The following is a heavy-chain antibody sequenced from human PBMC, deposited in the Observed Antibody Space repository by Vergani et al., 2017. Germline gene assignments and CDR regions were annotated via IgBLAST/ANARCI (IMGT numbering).Heavy chain of an antibody. J-gene: IGHJ5*01. CDR2: IWYEGSNK. CDR3: ARWGNEKRLDS. V-gene: IGHV3-33*04. CDR1: GFTFSSHG. Sequence: QVQLVESEGGVVQPGRSLTLSCVASGFTFSSHGMHWVRQAPGKGPEWVAVIWYEGSNKYYGDSVKGRFTISRDNSKNTLYLQMNSLRVEDTAVYYCARWGNEKRLDSWGQGTLVTVSS. D-gene: IGHD1-1*01.